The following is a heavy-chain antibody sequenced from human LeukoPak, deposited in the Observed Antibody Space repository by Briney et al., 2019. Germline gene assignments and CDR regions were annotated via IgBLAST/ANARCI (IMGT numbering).Heavy chain of an antibody. D-gene: IGHD3-22*01. Sequence: GGSLRLSCAASGFTFSSYGMHWVRQAPGGRLEWVAVIWFDGTEKYYAASVMGRFTISRDSSESTLYLQINGLRTEDTAVYYCARVNGPNSGYYYTLDLWGQGTPVTVSS. CDR1: GFTFSSYG. CDR2: IWFDGTEK. V-gene: IGHV3-33*01. CDR3: ARVNGPNSGYYYTLDL. J-gene: IGHJ5*02.